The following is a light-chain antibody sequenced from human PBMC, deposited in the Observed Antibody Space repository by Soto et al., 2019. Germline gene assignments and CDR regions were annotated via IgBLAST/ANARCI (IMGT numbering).Light chain of an antibody. Sequence: EIVLTQSPGTLSLSPGERATLSCRASEFLSSSYLVWYQQKPGQASRLLIYAASRRATGIPDRFSGSGTATDYTLTINTLEPEDFVVYYCQQQGTFGQGTKLEIK. J-gene: IGKJ2*01. CDR3: QQQGT. CDR1: EFLSSSY. V-gene: IGKV3-20*01. CDR2: AAS.